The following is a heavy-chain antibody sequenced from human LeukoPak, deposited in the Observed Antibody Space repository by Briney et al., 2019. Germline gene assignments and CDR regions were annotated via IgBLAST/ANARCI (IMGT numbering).Heavy chain of an antibody. Sequence: GGSLRLSCAASGFTFSTYAMSWVRQAPGKGLEWVSAISVTGGSTYSADSVKGRFTISRDNSKNTLYLQMNSLRAEDTAAYYCAKHSRGSFRGASAFGYWGQGTVVTVSS. CDR2: ISVTGGST. CDR3: AKHSRGSFRGASAFGY. J-gene: IGHJ4*02. D-gene: IGHD1-26*01. CDR1: GFTFSTYA. V-gene: IGHV3-23*01.